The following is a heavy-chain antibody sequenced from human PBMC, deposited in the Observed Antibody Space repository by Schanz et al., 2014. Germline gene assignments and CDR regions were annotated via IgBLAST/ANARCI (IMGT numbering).Heavy chain of an antibody. CDR2: ISSSGTSI. CDR3: ARPSDSSWYMDV. J-gene: IGHJ6*03. CDR1: GFTFRSYA. V-gene: IGHV3-48*03. Sequence: EVQLLESGGGLVQPGGSLRLSCIGSGFTFRSYALGWVRQAPGKGLEWVSFISSSGTSIYYADSVKGRFTISRDNAKNSLYLQMNSLRAEDTAVYYCARPSDSSWYMDVWGKGTTVTVSS. D-gene: IGHD2-21*02.